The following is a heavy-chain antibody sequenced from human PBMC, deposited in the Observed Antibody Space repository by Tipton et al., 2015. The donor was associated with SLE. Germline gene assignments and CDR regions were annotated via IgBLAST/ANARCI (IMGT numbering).Heavy chain of an antibody. CDR1: GGSISSGGYY. Sequence: TLSLTCTVSGGSISSGGYYWSWIRQPPGKGLEWIGYIYYSGSTNYNPSLKSRVTISVDTSKNQFSLKLSSVTAADTAVYYCARDNYYGSGSSSRWFDPWGQGTLVTVSS. CDR3: ARDNYYGSGSSSRWFDP. CDR2: IYYSGST. J-gene: IGHJ5*02. V-gene: IGHV4-61*08. D-gene: IGHD3-10*01.